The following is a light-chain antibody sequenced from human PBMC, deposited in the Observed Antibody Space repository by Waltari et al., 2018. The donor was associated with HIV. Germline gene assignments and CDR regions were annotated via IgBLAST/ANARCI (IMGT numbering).Light chain of an antibody. CDR1: SSNIGSNN. J-gene: IGLJ2*01. CDR3: AAWDDSLNGVI. V-gene: IGLV1-44*01. CDR2: SNN. Sequence: QSVLTQPPSASGTTGQRVTMSCSGRSSNIGSNNVNWYQQLPGTAPKLLMYSNNQRPSGLPDRFSGSTSGTSASLAISGLQSEDEADYYCAAWDDSLNGVIFGGGTKLTVL.